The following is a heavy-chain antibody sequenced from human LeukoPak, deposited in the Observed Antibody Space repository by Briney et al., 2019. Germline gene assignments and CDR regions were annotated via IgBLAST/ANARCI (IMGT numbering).Heavy chain of an antibody. J-gene: IGHJ4*02. V-gene: IGHV3-23*01. Sequence: GGSLRLSCAASGFTFSGYAMSWVRQAPGKGLEWVSAISGSGGSTYYADSVKGRFTISRDNSKNTLYLQMNSLRAEDTAVYYCAKDQKWELLPFDYWGQGTLVTVSS. CDR2: ISGSGGST. CDR3: AKDQKWELLPFDY. D-gene: IGHD1-26*01. CDR1: GFTFSGYA.